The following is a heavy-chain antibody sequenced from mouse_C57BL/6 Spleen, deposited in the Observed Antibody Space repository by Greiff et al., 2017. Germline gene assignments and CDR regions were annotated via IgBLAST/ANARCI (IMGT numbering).Heavy chain of an antibody. Sequence: EVHLVESGGGLVKPGGSLKLSCAASGFTFSSYAMSWVRQTPEKRLEWVATISDGGSYTYYPDNVKGRFTISRDNAKNNLYLQMSHLKSEDTAMYYCARGVPFAYWGQGTLVTVSA. CDR3: ARGVPFAY. CDR2: ISDGGSYT. V-gene: IGHV5-4*01. D-gene: IGHD2-14*01. J-gene: IGHJ3*01. CDR1: GFTFSSYA.